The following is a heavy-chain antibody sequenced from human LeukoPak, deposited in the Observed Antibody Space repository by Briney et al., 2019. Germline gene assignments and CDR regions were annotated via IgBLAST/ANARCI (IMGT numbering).Heavy chain of an antibody. J-gene: IGHJ3*02. D-gene: IGHD2-15*01. V-gene: IGHV4-38-2*02. CDR2: IYHSGST. CDR3: ARLGGVGYCSGGSCHGAFDI. Sequence: KPSETLSLTCTVSGYSISSGYYWGWIRQPPGKGLEWIGSIYHSGSTYYNPSLKSRVTIPVDTSKNQFSLKLSSVTAADTAVYYCARLGGVGYCSGGSCHGAFDIWGQGTMVTVSS. CDR1: GYSISSGYY.